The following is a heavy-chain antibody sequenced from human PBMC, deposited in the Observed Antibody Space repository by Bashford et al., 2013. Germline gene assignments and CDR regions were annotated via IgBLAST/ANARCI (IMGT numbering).Heavy chain of an antibody. Sequence: VRQAPGKGLEWVAVISYDGSNKYYADSVKGRFTISRDNSKNTLYLQMNSLRAEDTAVYYCAKNPDYWGQGTLVTVSS. D-gene: IGHD1-14*01. J-gene: IGHJ4*02. CDR3: AKNPDY. CDR2: ISYDGSNK. V-gene: IGHV3-30*04.